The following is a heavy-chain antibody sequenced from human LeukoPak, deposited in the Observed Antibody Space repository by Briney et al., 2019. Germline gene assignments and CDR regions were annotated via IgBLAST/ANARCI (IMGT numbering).Heavy chain of an antibody. D-gene: IGHD3-22*01. CDR1: GYRFTTYW. J-gene: IGHJ6*02. V-gene: IGHV5-51*01. CDR2: TYPGDSDT. CDR3: ARLYDSTGYYYTYAMDV. Sequence: GESLKISCKGSGYRFTTYWIAWVRQMPGKGLEWMGLTYPGDSDTRYSPSFQGQVTISADKSITTAYLQWSSLKASDTAMYYCARLYDSTGYYYTYAMDVWGQGTTVTVSS.